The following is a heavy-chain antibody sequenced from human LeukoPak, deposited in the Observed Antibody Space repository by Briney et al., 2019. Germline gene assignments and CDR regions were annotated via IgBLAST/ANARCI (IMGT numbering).Heavy chain of an antibody. Sequence: ASVNVSCKSSGFTFSGYYIHWVGQAPGQGVEGMGIINPSGGSASYAQQFQGRVTMTRDTSTSTVYMELSSLRSEDTAVYYCARDPLYYYDSSSSGHVPQPNWLDPWGQGTLVTVSS. J-gene: IGHJ5*02. V-gene: IGHV1-46*01. D-gene: IGHD3-22*01. CDR2: INPSGGSA. CDR3: ARDPLYYYDSSSSGHVPQPNWLDP. CDR1: GFTFSGYY.